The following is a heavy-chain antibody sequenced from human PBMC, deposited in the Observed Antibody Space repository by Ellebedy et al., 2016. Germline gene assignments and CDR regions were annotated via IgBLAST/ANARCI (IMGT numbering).Heavy chain of an antibody. V-gene: IGHV3-21*01. J-gene: IGHJ4*02. CDR3: ARDRLAAAGTWDY. D-gene: IGHD6-13*01. Sequence: SVKGRFTISRDNAKNSLYLQMNSLSAEDTSLYYCARDRLAAAGTWDYWGQGILVTVSS.